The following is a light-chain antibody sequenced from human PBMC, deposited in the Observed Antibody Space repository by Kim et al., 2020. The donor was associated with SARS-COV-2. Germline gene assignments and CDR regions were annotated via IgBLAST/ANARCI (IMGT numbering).Light chain of an antibody. V-gene: IGLV3-1*01. CDR3: QEWDSSSLV. J-gene: IGLJ2*01. CDR2: DDG. Sequence: SDSPGHTVSITCSRDKWGDRYVYWYQQKPGKSPVLVIYDDGNRPSGVPARFTGTNSGKEATLTISGIQAKDYADYFCQEWDSSSLVFGGGTQVT. CDR1: KWGDRY.